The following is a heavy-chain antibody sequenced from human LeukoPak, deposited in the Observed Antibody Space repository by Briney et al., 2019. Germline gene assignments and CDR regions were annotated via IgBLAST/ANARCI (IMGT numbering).Heavy chain of an antibody. CDR2: ISYDGSNK. V-gene: IGHV3-30*18. CDR1: GFTFNSYG. Sequence: GRSLRLSCAASGFTFNSYGMHWVRQAPGKGLEWVAVISYDGSNKYYADSVKGRFTISRDNSKNTLYLQMNSLRAEDTAVYYCAKDRGAYYYGSGSYPGYWGQGTLVTVSS. D-gene: IGHD3-10*01. CDR3: AKDRGAYYYGSGSYPGY. J-gene: IGHJ4*02.